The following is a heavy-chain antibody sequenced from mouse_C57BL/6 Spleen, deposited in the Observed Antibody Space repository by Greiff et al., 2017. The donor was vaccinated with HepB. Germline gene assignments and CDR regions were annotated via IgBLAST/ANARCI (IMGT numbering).Heavy chain of an antibody. V-gene: IGHV1-26*01. CDR3: ARPIYDYDGFDY. Sequence: EVQLQQSGPELVKPGASVKISCKASGYTFTDSSMTWVTQSPGQSLALIGDINPNNGGTSYTQKFKGKATLTVDKSSSTAYMELRSLTSEDSAVYYCARPIYDYDGFDYWGQGTTVTGSS. CDR1: GYTFTDSS. D-gene: IGHD2-4*01. J-gene: IGHJ2*01. CDR2: INPNNGGT.